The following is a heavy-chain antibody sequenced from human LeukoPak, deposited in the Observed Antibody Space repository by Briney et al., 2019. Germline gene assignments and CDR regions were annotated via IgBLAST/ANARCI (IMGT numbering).Heavy chain of an antibody. CDR2: ITSRTNYI. D-gene: IGHD3-22*01. Sequence: GGSLRLSCAASGFTFSSYSMNWVRQSPGKGLEWFSSITSRTNYIYYADSVKGRFTISRDDDKNTLYLQMNSLRAEDTAVYYCARDTNYYDSSGYYSGSDFDYWGQGTLVTVSS. CDR1: GFTFSSYS. J-gene: IGHJ4*02. CDR3: ARDTNYYDSSGYYSGSDFDY. V-gene: IGHV3-21*04.